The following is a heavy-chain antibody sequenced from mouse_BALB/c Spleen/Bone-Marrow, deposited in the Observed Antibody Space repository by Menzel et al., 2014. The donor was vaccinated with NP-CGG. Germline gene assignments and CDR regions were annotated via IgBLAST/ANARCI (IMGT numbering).Heavy chain of an antibody. CDR2: INPSSGYT. Sequence: VKLQESGAELARPGASVKMSCKASGYTFTSYTMHWVKQRPGQGLEWIGYINPSSGYTNYNQKFKDKATLTADKSSSTAYMQLSSLTSEDSAVCYCARFFYDYDGPWFAYWGQGTLVTVSA. CDR3: ARFFYDYDGPWFAY. V-gene: IGHV1-4*01. J-gene: IGHJ3*01. CDR1: GYTFTSYT. D-gene: IGHD2-4*01.